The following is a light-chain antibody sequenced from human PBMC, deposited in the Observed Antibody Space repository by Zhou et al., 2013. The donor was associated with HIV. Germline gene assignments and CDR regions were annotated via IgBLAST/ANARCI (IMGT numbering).Light chain of an antibody. J-gene: IGKJ4*01. CDR3: QQCSTYPLT. CDR1: QSINRW. V-gene: IGKV1-5*03. CDR2: QAS. Sequence: DIQMTQSPSTLSASVGDTITITCRASQSINRWLAWYQQKPGKAPKLLIYQASNLQSGVPSRFSGSGYETTFTLTIDSLQPDDFATYYCQQCSTYPLTFGGGTKVDIK.